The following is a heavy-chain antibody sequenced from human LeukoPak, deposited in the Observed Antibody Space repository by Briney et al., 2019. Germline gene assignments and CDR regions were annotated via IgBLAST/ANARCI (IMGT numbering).Heavy chain of an antibody. D-gene: IGHD1-1*01. J-gene: IGHJ4*02. Sequence: ASVKVPCKASGGTFSSYAISWVRQAPGQGLEWMGWMNPNSGNTGYAQKFQGRVTMTRNTSISTAYMELSSLRSEDTAVYYCARGLGNDGIFDYWGQGTLVTVSS. CDR1: GGTFSSYA. V-gene: IGHV1-8*02. CDR3: ARGLGNDGIFDY. CDR2: MNPNSGNT.